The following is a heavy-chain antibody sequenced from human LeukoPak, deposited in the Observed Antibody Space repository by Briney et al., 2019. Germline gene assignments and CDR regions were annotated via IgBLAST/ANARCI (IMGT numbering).Heavy chain of an antibody. CDR3: ARVDPGSYLMFYYVDF. Sequence: GGSLRLSCAGSGFTFSTFSFNWVRQAPGKGLEWVAFIRYDGSNKYYADSVKGRFTISRDNSKNTLYLQMNSLRAEDTAVYYCARVDPGSYLMFYYVDFWGQGTLVTVSS. V-gene: IGHV3-30*02. J-gene: IGHJ4*02. CDR1: GFTFSTFS. CDR2: IRYDGSNK. D-gene: IGHD3-10*01.